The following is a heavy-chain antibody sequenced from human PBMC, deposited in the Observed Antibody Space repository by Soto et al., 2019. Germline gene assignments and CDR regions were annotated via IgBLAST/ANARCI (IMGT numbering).Heavy chain of an antibody. CDR2: INPSGGST. CDR1: GYTLIMYY. D-gene: IGHD3-22*01. Sequence: ASVKVSCKASGYTLIMYYIHWMRQAPGQGLEWMGIINPSGGSTTYAQKFQGRVTMTRDTSTSTVYMDLSSLRSEDTAVYYCARSPYSSGYYYAIDYWGQGTQVTXSS. J-gene: IGHJ4*02. CDR3: ARSPYSSGYYYAIDY. V-gene: IGHV1-46*01.